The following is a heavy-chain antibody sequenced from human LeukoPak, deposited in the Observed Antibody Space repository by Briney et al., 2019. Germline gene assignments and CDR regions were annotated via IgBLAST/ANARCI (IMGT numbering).Heavy chain of an antibody. Sequence: SETLSLTRTVSGGSISSSSYYWGWIRQPPGKGLEWIGSIYYSGSTYYNPSLKSRVTISVDTSKNQFSPKLSSVTAADTAVYYCARHGISRVYYYYYYMDVWGKGTTVTVSS. D-gene: IGHD1-26*01. CDR2: IYYSGST. J-gene: IGHJ6*03. V-gene: IGHV4-39*01. CDR3: ARHGISRVYYYYYYMDV. CDR1: GGSISSSSYY.